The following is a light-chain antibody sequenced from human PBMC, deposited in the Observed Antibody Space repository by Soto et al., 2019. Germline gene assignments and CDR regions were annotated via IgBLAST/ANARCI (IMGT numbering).Light chain of an antibody. CDR3: QPYNNWPPIT. CDR1: QSVSSN. J-gene: IGKJ5*01. V-gene: IGKV3D-15*01. Sequence: EIVMTQSPATLSVSPGERATLSCRASQSVSSNLAWYQQKPGQAPRLLIYDASNRATGIPARFSGSGSGTEFTLTISSLQSEDFAVYYCQPYNNWPPITFGQGTRLEIK. CDR2: DAS.